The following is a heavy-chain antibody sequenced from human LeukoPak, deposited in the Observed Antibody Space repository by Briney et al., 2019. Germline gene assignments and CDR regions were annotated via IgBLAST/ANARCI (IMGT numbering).Heavy chain of an antibody. J-gene: IGHJ2*01. CDR1: GGSFSGYY. D-gene: IGHD3-9*01. Sequence: SETLSLTCAVYGGSFSGYYWSWIRQPPGKGLEWIGEINHSGSTNYNPSLKSRVTISVDTSKNQFSLKLSSVTAADTAVYYCARRGSILTGDIPIYWYFDLWGRGTLVTVSS. CDR3: ARRGSILTGDIPIYWYFDL. V-gene: IGHV4-34*01. CDR2: INHSGST.